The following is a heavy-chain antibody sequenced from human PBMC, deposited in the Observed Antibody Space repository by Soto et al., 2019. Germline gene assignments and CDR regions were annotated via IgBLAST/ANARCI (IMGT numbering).Heavy chain of an antibody. D-gene: IGHD6-13*01. CDR2: ISGSGGSI. Sequence: EVQLLESGGGLVQPGGSPRLSCAASGFTFGIYAMSWVRQAPGKGLEWVSSISGSGGSIYYAHSVKGRFTISRDKTKNTLDLQMNSLRAEDTAVYHCARVAPEYSSTPRRFDFWGQGTLVTVSS. CDR1: GFTFGIYA. CDR3: ARVAPEYSSTPRRFDF. V-gene: IGHV3-23*01. J-gene: IGHJ4*02.